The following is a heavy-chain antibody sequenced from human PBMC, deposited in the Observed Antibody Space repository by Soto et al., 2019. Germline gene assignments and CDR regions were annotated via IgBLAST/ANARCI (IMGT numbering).Heavy chain of an antibody. CDR2: IWYDGSNK. Sequence: GGSLRLSCAASGFTFSSYGMHWVRQAPGKGLEWVAVIWYDGSNKYYADSVKGRFTISRDNSKNTLYLQMNSLRAEDTAVYYCAREHGIVGGWLATQIDYWGQGTLVTVSS. D-gene: IGHD3-9*01. V-gene: IGHV3-33*01. CDR1: GFTFSSYG. J-gene: IGHJ4*02. CDR3: AREHGIVGGWLATQIDY.